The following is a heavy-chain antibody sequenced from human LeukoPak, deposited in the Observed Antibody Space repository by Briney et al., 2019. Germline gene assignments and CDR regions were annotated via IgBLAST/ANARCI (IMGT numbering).Heavy chain of an antibody. V-gene: IGHV5-51*01. CDR3: ARAFYSSGFFFDY. Sequence: GESLKISCKGSGYSFTSHWIGWVRQMPGKGLEWMGVVYHGDSDTRYSPSFRGQVTISADKSINTAYLQWSSLKASDTAMYYCARAFYSSGFFFDYWGQGTLVTVSS. CDR2: VYHGDSDT. CDR1: GYSFTSHW. D-gene: IGHD6-19*01. J-gene: IGHJ4*02.